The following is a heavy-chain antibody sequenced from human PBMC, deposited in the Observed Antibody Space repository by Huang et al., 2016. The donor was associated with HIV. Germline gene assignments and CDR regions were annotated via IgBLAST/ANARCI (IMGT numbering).Heavy chain of an antibody. Sequence: QVQLVQSGAEVKKPGSSVKVSCKASGGSFRNFAIGWVRRAPGQGLEWRGGIIPTLGTANYAQKFQGRVTIIADESTSTAYMELSSLRSEDTAVYYCATVDYYDTSGPQRGYFDNWGQGTLVTVSS. CDR2: IIPTLGTA. V-gene: IGHV1-69*01. CDR3: ATVDYYDTSGPQRGYFDN. CDR1: GGSFRNFA. D-gene: IGHD3-22*01. J-gene: IGHJ4*02.